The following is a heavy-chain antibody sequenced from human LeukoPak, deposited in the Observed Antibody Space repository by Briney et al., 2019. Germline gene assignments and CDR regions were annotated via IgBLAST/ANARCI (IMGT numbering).Heavy chain of an antibody. CDR2: FDPEDGER. CDR3: ARAQGDYRNFNNKWFDP. V-gene: IGHV1-24*01. CDR1: GYTLTDLS. J-gene: IGHJ5*02. Sequence: ASVKVSCKVSGYTLTDLSIHWVRQSPGKGLEWMGGFDPEDGERIYAQKFQGRVTTTEDTSTDTAFMALSSLRSEDTAVYYCARAQGDYRNFNNKWFDPWGQGTLVTVSS. D-gene: IGHD4-11*01.